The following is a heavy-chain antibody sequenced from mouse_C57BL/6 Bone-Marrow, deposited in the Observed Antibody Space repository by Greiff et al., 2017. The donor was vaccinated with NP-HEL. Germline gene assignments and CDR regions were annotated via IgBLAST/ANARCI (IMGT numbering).Heavy chain of an antibody. Sequence: QVQLQQPGAELVMPGASVKLSCKASGYTFTSYWMHWVKQRPGQGLEWIGEIDPSDSYTNYNQKFKGKSTLTVDKSSSTAYMQLSSLTSEYSAVYYCARPPITTVVATPYWYFDVWGTGTTVTVSS. CDR3: ARPPITTVVATPYWYFDV. CDR1: GYTFTSYW. CDR2: IDPSDSYT. V-gene: IGHV1-69*01. J-gene: IGHJ1*03. D-gene: IGHD1-1*01.